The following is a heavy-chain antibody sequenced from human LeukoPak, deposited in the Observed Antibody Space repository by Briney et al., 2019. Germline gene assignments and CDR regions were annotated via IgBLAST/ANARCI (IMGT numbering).Heavy chain of an antibody. CDR1: GYTFTSYY. CDR3: ASRETSVTTGYSFDC. CDR2: INPSGGST. J-gene: IGHJ4*02. Sequence: ASVKVSCKASGYTFTSYYMHWVRQAPGQGLEWMGIINPSGGSTSYAQKFQGRVTMTRDTSTSTVYMELSSLRSEDTAVYYCASRETSVTTGYSFDCWGQGTLVTVSS. D-gene: IGHD4-17*01. V-gene: IGHV1-46*01.